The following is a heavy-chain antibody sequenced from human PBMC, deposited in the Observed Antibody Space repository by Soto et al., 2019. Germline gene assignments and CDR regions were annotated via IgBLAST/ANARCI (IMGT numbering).Heavy chain of an antibody. CDR2: ISGSGGST. Sequence: EVQLLESGGGLVQPGGSLRLSCAASGFTFSSYAMSWVRQAPGKGLEWVSAISGSGGSTYYADSVKGRFTISRDNSKNWLYLQMDRLICGGTVVYYCAKVVSRGGVCYFAFDIWCQGTMVTVSS. D-gene: IGHD2-21*01. CDR3: AKVVSRGGVCYFAFDI. V-gene: IGHV3-23*01. J-gene: IGHJ3*02. CDR1: GFTFSSYA.